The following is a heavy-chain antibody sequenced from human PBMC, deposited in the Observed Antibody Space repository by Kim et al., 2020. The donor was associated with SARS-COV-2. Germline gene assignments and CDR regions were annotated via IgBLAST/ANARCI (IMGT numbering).Heavy chain of an antibody. CDR2: INAGNGNT. Sequence: ASVKVSCKASGYTFTSYAMHWVRQAPGQRLEWMGWINAGNGNTKYSQKFQGRVTITRDTSASTAYMELSSLRSEDTAVYYCARDRPSSGWYQDAFDIWGQGTMVTVSS. CDR3: ARDRPSSGWYQDAFDI. V-gene: IGHV1-3*01. CDR1: GYTFTSYA. J-gene: IGHJ3*02. D-gene: IGHD6-19*01.